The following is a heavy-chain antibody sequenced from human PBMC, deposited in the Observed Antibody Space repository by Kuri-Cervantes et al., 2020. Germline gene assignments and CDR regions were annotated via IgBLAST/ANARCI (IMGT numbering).Heavy chain of an antibody. CDR3: ARAEVPAAIELSYYYYYMDV. J-gene: IGHJ6*03. V-gene: IGHV3-9*01. CDR1: GVTFDDYA. CDR2: ISWNSGSI. D-gene: IGHD2-2*01. Sequence: GESLRLSCAASGVTFDDYAMHWVRQAPGKGLEWVSSISWNSGSIGYADSVKGRFTISRDNAKNSLYLQMNSLRAEDTALYYCARAEVPAAIELSYYYYYMDVWGKGTTVTVSS.